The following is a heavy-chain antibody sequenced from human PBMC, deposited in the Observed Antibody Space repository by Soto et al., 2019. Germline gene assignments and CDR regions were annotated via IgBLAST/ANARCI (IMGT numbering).Heavy chain of an antibody. D-gene: IGHD2-15*01. J-gene: IGHJ4*02. CDR2: INPNSGGT. Sequence: QVQLVKSGAEVKKPGASVKVSCKASGYTFTGYYMHWVRQAPGQGLEWMGWINPNSGGTNYAQKLQAGVTMTRDTSITTADIELSRLRSDDTAVYYCASRAGLVGPDYWGQGTLVTVSS. V-gene: IGHV1-2*02. CDR3: ASRAGLVGPDY. CDR1: GYTFTGYY.